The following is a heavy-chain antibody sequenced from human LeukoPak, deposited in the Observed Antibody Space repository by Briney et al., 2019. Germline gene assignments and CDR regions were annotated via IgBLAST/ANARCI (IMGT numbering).Heavy chain of an antibody. Sequence: SETLSLTCTVSGGSISSHYLSWIRQPPGKGPEWIAYTHYSGNTKYNPSLKSRVAISLDTSKNQFSLKLSSMTAADTAVYFCAIHAYNYDSSFDYWGEGALVTVSS. V-gene: IGHV4-59*08. J-gene: IGHJ4*02. D-gene: IGHD3-22*01. CDR1: GGSISSHY. CDR3: AIHAYNYDSSFDY. CDR2: THYSGNT.